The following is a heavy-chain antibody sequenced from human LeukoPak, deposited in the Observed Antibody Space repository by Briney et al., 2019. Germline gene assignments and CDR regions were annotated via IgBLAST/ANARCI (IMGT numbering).Heavy chain of an antibody. Sequence: GGSLRLSCAASGFTFSSYAMSWVRQAPGKGLEWVSVLSGSAGSTYYADSVKGRFTISRDNSKNMLYLQMNSLRAEDTAVYYCAKPTGYCSGDSRLAPFDQWGQGTLVTVSS. D-gene: IGHD2-15*01. J-gene: IGHJ4*02. CDR3: AKPTGYCSGDSRLAPFDQ. CDR2: LSGSAGST. V-gene: IGHV3-23*01. CDR1: GFTFSSYA.